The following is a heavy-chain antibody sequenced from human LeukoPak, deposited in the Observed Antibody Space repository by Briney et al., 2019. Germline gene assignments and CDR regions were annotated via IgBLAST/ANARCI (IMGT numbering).Heavy chain of an antibody. J-gene: IGHJ4*02. Sequence: ASETLSLTCSVSGGSIKSHYYTWIRQSPGKGLEWIGYVYYSGTTSYNPSLESRVSISDDTSKNQVFLWLTSVTAADTAVYYCATSLYGDYEADYWGPGILVTVSS. D-gene: IGHD5-12*01. CDR3: ATSLYGDYEADY. CDR1: GGSIKSHY. V-gene: IGHV4-59*11. CDR2: VYYSGTT.